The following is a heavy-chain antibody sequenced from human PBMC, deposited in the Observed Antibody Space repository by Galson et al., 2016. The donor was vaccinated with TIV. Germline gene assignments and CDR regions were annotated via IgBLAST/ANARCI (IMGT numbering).Heavy chain of an antibody. D-gene: IGHD3-22*01. Sequence: SLRLSCAASGFIFRRYSMNWVRQAPGKGLEWVSTISSSSDYRFYADSVKGRFTISRDNARNSLHLQINSLRVEDTAVYYCAIDRDYYDSSSYSPDAFDMWGQGTMVTVSS. V-gene: IGHV3-21*01. J-gene: IGHJ3*02. CDR2: ISSSSDYR. CDR1: GFIFRRYS. CDR3: AIDRDYYDSSSYSPDAFDM.